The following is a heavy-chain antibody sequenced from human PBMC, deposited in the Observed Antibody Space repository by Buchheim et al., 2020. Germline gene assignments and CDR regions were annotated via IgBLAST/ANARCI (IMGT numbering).Heavy chain of an antibody. Sequence: EVQLVESGGGLVKPGGSLRLSCAASGFTFSSYSMNWVRQAPGKGLEWVSSISSSSSYIYYADPVKGRFTISRDNAKNSLHVQMNSLRAGDTAVYYCARGSSRYDFWSGSARYYFDYWGQGTL. D-gene: IGHD3-3*01. CDR3: ARGSSRYDFWSGSARYYFDY. J-gene: IGHJ4*02. V-gene: IGHV3-21*01. CDR2: ISSSSSYI. CDR1: GFTFSSYS.